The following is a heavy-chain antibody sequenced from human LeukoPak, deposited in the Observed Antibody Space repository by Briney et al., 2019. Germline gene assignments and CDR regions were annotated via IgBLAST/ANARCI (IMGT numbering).Heavy chain of an antibody. D-gene: IGHD4-17*01. J-gene: IGHJ4*02. Sequence: SETLSLTCAVYGGSFSGYYWSWIRRPPGKGLEWIGEINHSGSTNYNPSLKSRVTISVDTSKNQFSLKLSSVTAADTAVYYCARLPTVTFFDYWGQGALVTVSS. CDR2: INHSGST. V-gene: IGHV4-34*01. CDR1: GGSFSGYY. CDR3: ARLPTVTFFDY.